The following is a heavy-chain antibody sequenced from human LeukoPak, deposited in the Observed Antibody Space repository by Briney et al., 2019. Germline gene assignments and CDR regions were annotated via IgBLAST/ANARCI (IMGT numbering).Heavy chain of an antibody. J-gene: IGHJ6*03. Sequence: ASVKVSCKASGYTFTGYYMHWVRQAPGQGLEWMGWINPNHGDTNYAQKFQDRVSMTRDTSISTAYMHLSRLRSADTAVYYCAAAYYYYYMDVWGKGTTVTVSS. CDR3: AAAYYYYYMDV. CDR1: GYTFTGYY. CDR2: INPNHGDT. D-gene: IGHD6-25*01. V-gene: IGHV1-2*02.